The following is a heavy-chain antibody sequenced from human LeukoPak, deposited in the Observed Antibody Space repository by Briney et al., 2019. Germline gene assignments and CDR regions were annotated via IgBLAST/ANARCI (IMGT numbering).Heavy chain of an antibody. D-gene: IGHD6-13*01. V-gene: IGHV1-3*01. CDR3: ARGRGTGGSNRDFYFYYYMDV. CDR1: GYTFPTFA. J-gene: IGHJ6*03. Sequence: GASVKVSCKASGYTFPTFAIHWVRQAPGQRPEWMGWINDSNGNTKYSQKFQGRVTITRDTSAGTAYMELTSLRSEDMAVYYCARGRGTGGSNRDFYFYYYMDVWGKGTTVIVSS. CDR2: INDSNGNT.